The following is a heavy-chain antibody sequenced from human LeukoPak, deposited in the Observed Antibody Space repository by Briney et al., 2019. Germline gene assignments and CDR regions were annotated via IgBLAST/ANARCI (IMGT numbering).Heavy chain of an antibody. CDR1: GYSISSSNW. Sequence: SQTLSLTCTVSGYSISSSNWWGWIRQPPGKGLEWIGYIYYSGSIYYNPSLKSRVTMSVDTSKNQFSLKLSSVTAVDTAVYYCARTMSSSHTVYGMDVWGQGTTVTVSS. D-gene: IGHD2-2*02. J-gene: IGHJ6*02. CDR2: IYYSGSI. CDR3: ARTMSSSHTVYGMDV. V-gene: IGHV4-28*02.